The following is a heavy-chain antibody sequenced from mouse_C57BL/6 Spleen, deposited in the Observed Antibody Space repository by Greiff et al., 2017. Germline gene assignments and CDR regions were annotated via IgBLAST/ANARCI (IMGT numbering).Heavy chain of an antibody. Sequence: VQLQQSGAELVRPGTSVKVSCKASGYAFTNYLIEWVKQRPGQGLEWIGVINPGSGSTNYNEKFKGKATLTADKSSSTAYMQLSSLTSEDSAVYCCARACYCNYDYWGQGTTLTVSS. V-gene: IGHV1-54*01. CDR1: GYAFTNYL. CDR2: INPGSGST. J-gene: IGHJ2*01. CDR3: ARACYCNYDY. D-gene: IGHD2-10*01.